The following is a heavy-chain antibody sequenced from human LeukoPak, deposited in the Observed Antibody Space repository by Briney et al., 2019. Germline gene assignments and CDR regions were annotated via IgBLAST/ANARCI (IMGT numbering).Heavy chain of an antibody. Sequence: GSLRLSCAASGFTVSSNYMSWIRQPPGKGLEWIGYIYYSGSTNYNPSLKSRVTISVDTSKNQFSLKLSSVTAADTAVYYCARDRGYGSGSYYRGDYYFDYWGQGTLVTVSS. J-gene: IGHJ4*02. CDR2: IYYSGST. CDR1: GFTVSSNY. V-gene: IGHV4-59*02. D-gene: IGHD3-10*01. CDR3: ARDRGYGSGSYYRGDYYFDY.